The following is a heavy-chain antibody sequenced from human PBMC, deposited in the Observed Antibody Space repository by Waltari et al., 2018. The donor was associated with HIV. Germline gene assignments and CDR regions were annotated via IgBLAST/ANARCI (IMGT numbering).Heavy chain of an antibody. CDR3: ASPDTTMVHGHYYFYHMDV. CDR1: GFTVSSNY. CDR2: IYTGGST. D-gene: IGHD5-18*01. J-gene: IGHJ6*02. V-gene: IGHV3-66*01. Sequence: EVQLVESGGGLVQPGGSLRLSCAASGFTVSSNYMSWVRQAPGKGLEWVSLIYTGGSTYDADSVKGRFTISRDNSKNTLYLQMNSLRAEDTAVYYCASPDTTMVHGHYYFYHMDVWGQGTTVTVSS.